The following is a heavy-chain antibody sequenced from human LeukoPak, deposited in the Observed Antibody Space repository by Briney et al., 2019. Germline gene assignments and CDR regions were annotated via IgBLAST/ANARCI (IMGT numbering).Heavy chain of an antibody. D-gene: IGHD3-22*01. CDR1: GGTFSSYA. CDR3: ARGVHVRVYDSNPHYGHY. CDR2: INPSTGST. J-gene: IGHJ4*02. V-gene: IGHV1-46*01. Sequence: ASVKVSCKASGGTFSSYAISWVRQAPGQGLEWMGIINPSTGSTSYSQKFQGRVTMTRDMSTSTVYMELSSLRSEDTALYYCARGVHVRVYDSNPHYGHYWGQGTLVTVSS.